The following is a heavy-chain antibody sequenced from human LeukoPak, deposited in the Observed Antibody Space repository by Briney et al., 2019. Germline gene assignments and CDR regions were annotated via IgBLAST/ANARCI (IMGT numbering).Heavy chain of an antibody. V-gene: IGHV1-18*01. J-gene: IGHJ4*02. D-gene: IGHD4-17*01. Sequence: ASVRVSCKASGYTFTSYGISWVRQAPGQGLEWMGWISAYNGNTNYAQTLQGRVTITTDTSTSPGYVELRSLRSDDTAVYYCARAIGDHYDYWGQGTLVTVSS. CDR3: ARAIGDHYDY. CDR2: ISAYNGNT. CDR1: GYTFTSYG.